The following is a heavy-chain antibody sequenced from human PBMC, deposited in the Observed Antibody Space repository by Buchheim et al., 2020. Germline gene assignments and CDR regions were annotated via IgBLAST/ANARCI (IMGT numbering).Heavy chain of an antibody. CDR2: VYYGRTT. CDR3: ARHDFYYSSGHFDY. CDR1: GFSIYGSNYY. V-gene: IGHV4-39*01. Sequence: QLQLQESGPGLMKPSETLSLTCTVSGFSIYGSNYYWGWIRQPPGKGLEWIGSVYYGRTTYYNPSLKSRVTISADTSNNQFSLKLNSVTAADTAVYYCARHDFYYSSGHFDYWGRGTL. J-gene: IGHJ4*02. D-gene: IGHD3-22*01.